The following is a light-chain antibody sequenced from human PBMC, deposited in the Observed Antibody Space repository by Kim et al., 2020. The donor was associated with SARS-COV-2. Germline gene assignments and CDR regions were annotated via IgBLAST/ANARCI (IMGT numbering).Light chain of an antibody. Sequence: QKVTISCSGSRPNIGNNYVSWYQQLPGTAPKLLIYDNNKRPSGIPDRFSGSKSGTSATLGITGLQTGDEADYYCGTWDSSLSAGVFGTGTKVTVL. CDR2: DNN. CDR3: GTWDSSLSAGV. J-gene: IGLJ1*01. V-gene: IGLV1-51*01. CDR1: RPNIGNNY.